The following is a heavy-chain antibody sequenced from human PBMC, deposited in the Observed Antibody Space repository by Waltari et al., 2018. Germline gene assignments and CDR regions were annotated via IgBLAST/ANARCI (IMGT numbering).Heavy chain of an antibody. V-gene: IGHV3-33*01. CDR3: ARGLSSAFDI. Sequence: QVQLVESGGGVVQPGTSLRLACPTSGFSFSHYAMHWVRQAPGKGVEWVAVIYYDGGTVHYLESVKGRFTISRDNAKNSLYLQMNSLRAEDTAVYYCARGLSSAFDIWGQGTMVTVSS. CDR2: IYYDGGTV. J-gene: IGHJ3*02. CDR1: GFSFSHYA.